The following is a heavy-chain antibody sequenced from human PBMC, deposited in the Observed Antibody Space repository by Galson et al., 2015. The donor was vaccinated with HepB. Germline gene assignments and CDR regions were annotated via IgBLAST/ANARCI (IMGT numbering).Heavy chain of an antibody. Sequence: TFTSYYMHWVRQAPGQGLEWMGIINPSGGSTSYAQKFQGRVTMTRDTSTSTVYMELSSLRSEDTAVYYCARVGQLSLPFDYWGQGTLVTVSS. J-gene: IGHJ4*02. CDR1: TFTSYY. V-gene: IGHV1-46*01. CDR2: INPSGGST. D-gene: IGHD6-6*01. CDR3: ARVGQLSLPFDY.